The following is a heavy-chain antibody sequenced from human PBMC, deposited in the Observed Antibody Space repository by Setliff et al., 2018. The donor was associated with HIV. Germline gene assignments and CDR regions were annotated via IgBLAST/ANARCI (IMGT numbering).Heavy chain of an antibody. V-gene: IGHV1-69*10. Sequence: GASVKVSCKPSGGSFNSAAINWVRQAPGQGLEWMGGNILKLSTSNSAEKFRGRFTITSDTSANTAYMELSRLRSDDTAVYFCARGALLAVFDFDHWGHGTLGTVSS. CDR3: ARGALLAVFDFDH. D-gene: IGHD3-10*01. CDR2: NILKLSTS. CDR1: GGSFNSAA. J-gene: IGHJ4*01.